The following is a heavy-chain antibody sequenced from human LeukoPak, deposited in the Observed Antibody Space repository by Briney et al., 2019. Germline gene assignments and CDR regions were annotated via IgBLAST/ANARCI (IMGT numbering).Heavy chain of an antibody. CDR1: GGSFSGYY. Sequence: SETLSLTCAVYGGSFSGYYWIWIRQPPGKGLEWIGEINHSGSTNYNPSLKSRVTISVDTSKNQFSLKLSSVTAADTAMYYCAAITTVTKGYWGQGTLVTVSS. V-gene: IGHV4-34*01. D-gene: IGHD4-17*01. J-gene: IGHJ4*02. CDR2: INHSGST. CDR3: AAITTVTKGY.